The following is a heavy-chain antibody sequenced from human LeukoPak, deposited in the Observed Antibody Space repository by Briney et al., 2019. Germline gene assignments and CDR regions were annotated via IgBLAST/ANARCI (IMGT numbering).Heavy chain of an antibody. Sequence: GRSLRLSCAASGFTFDDYAMHWVRQAPGKGLEWVSGISWNSGSIGYADSVKGRFTISRDNAKNSLYLQMNSLRAEETALYYCAKGYSSGWYYFDYWGQGTLVTVSS. CDR3: AKGYSSGWYYFDY. V-gene: IGHV3-9*01. CDR1: GFTFDDYA. D-gene: IGHD6-19*01. CDR2: ISWNSGSI. J-gene: IGHJ4*02.